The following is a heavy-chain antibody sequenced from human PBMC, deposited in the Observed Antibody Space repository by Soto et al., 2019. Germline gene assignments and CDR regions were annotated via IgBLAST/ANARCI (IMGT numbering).Heavy chain of an antibody. CDR3: ARDGRYDFWSGYYQHDAFDS. Sequence: GGSLRLSCAASGFTFSSYGMHWVRQAPGKGLEWVAVMWYDGSNKYYADSVKGRFTISRDNSKNTLYLQMNSLRAEDTAVYYCARDGRYDFWSGYYQHDAFDSWGQGTMVTVSS. CDR2: MWYDGSNK. D-gene: IGHD3-3*01. CDR1: GFTFSSYG. J-gene: IGHJ3*02. V-gene: IGHV3-33*01.